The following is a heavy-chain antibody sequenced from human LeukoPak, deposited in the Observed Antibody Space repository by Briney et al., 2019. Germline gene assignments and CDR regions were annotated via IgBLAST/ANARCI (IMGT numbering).Heavy chain of an antibody. CDR2: IKQDGSEK. CDR1: GFTFSSYG. CDR3: ARERGFFHDTSGPY. D-gene: IGHD3-22*01. J-gene: IGHJ4*02. Sequence: PGGSLRLSCAASGFTFSSYGMHWVRQAPGKGLEWVANIKQDGSEKYYVDSVKGRFTVSRDNAKNSLYLQMNSLRAEDTAVYYCARERGFFHDTSGPYWGQGTLVTVSS. V-gene: IGHV3-7*01.